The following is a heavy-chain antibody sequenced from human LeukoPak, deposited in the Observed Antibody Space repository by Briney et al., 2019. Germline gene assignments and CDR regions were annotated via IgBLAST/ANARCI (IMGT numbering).Heavy chain of an antibody. CDR3: ARQVSFLRYFDWLLDYFDY. Sequence: GESLKISCKGSGYSFTSYWVGWVRQMPGKGLEWMGIIYPGDSDTRYSPSFQGQVTISADKSISTAYLQWSSLKASDTAMYYCARQVSFLRYFDWLLDYFDYWGQGTLVTVSS. D-gene: IGHD3-9*01. V-gene: IGHV5-51*01. CDR2: IYPGDSDT. CDR1: GYSFTSYW. J-gene: IGHJ4*02.